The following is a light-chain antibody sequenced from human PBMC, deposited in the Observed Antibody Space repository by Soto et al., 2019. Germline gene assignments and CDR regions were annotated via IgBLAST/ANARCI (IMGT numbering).Light chain of an antibody. V-gene: IGKV3-15*01. Sequence: DIGMTQSPATLSVSPGDRVTLSCRGSQTVSNNLAWYQQKPGQAPRLLISSASTRATGVPGRVSGSGFGTDFTLTISSLQSEDFAVYYCQHYYKRPPTFGQGTKVEI. CDR3: QHYYKRPPT. J-gene: IGKJ1*01. CDR2: SAS. CDR1: QTVSNN.